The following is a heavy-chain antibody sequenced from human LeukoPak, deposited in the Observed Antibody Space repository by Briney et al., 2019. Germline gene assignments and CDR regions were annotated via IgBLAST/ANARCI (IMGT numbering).Heavy chain of an antibody. CDR3: ARDLAVAAAFDY. Sequence: GGSLRLSCAASGFTFSSYGMHWVRQAPGKGLEWVAFIRYDGSNKYYADSVKGRFTISRDNSKNTLYLQMNSLRAEDTAVYYCARDLAVAAAFDYWGQGTLVTVSS. D-gene: IGHD6-13*01. J-gene: IGHJ4*02. CDR1: GFTFSSYG. CDR2: IRYDGSNK. V-gene: IGHV3-30*02.